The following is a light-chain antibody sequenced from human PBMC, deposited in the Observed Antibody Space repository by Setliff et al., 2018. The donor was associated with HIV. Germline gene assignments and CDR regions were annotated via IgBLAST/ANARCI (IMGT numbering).Light chain of an antibody. J-gene: IGLJ2*01. CDR2: DVS. CDR1: SSDVGGYDY. CDR3: GSHTSTSTLGI. Sequence: QSVLTQPASVSGSPGQWITISCTGTSSDVGGYDYVSWYQQHPGKAPKLMIYDVSNRPSGVSNRFSGSKSGNTASLTISGLQAEDEADYYCGSHTSTSTLGIFGGGTKVTVL. V-gene: IGLV2-14*03.